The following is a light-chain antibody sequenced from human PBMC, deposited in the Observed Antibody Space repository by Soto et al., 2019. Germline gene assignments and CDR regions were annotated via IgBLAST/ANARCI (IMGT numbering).Light chain of an antibody. CDR1: QSVSSSY. V-gene: IGKV3-20*01. J-gene: IGKJ2*01. CDR3: QQYGSSGYT. CDR2: GAS. Sequence: EIVLTQSPGTLYLSPGERATLSCRASQSVSSSYLAWYQQKPGQAPRLLIYGASSRATGIPDRFSGSGSGTDFTLTISRLEPEDFAVYYCQQYGSSGYTCGQGTKLEIK.